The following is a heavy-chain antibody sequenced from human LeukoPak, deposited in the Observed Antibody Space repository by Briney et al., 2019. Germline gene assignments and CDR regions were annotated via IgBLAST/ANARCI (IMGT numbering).Heavy chain of an antibody. V-gene: IGHV3-23*01. CDR2: ISGSGGST. D-gene: IGHD3-22*01. CDR1: GFTFSSYA. J-gene: IGHJ4*02. Sequence: GGSLRLSCAASGFTFSSYAMSWVRQAPGKGLEWVSAISGSGGSTYYADSVKGRFTISRDNSKNTLYLQMNSLRAEDTAVYYCANHEVLYHYYDSSGVFDYWGQGTLVTVSS. CDR3: ANHEVLYHYYDSSGVFDY.